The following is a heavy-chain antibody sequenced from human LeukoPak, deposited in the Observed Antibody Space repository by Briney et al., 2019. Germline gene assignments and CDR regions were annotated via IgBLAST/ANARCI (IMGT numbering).Heavy chain of an antibody. D-gene: IGHD5-12*01. CDR2: ISYDGSNK. V-gene: IGHV3-30*18. CDR3: AKDRVVATTYYYYGMDV. J-gene: IGHJ6*02. Sequence: GGSLRHSCAASGFTFSSYGMHWVRQAPGKGLEWVAVISYDGSNKYYADSVKGRFTISRDNSKNTLYLQMNSLRAEDTAVYYCAKDRVVATTYYYYGMDVWGQGTTVTVSS. CDR1: GFTFSSYG.